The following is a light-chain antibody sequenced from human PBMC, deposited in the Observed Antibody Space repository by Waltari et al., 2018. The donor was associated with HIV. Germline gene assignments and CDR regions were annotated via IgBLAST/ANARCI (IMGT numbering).Light chain of an antibody. J-gene: IGKJ4*01. CDR3: QQYNFWPPLT. CDR1: QSVNNN. CDR2: GAS. V-gene: IGKV3-15*01. Sequence: EIVLTQSPATLSVSPGERATLSCRASQSVNNNLAWYQQKPGQVPRLLIYGASTRATGIPARFSGSGSGTEFTLTISSLQSEDFAVYYCQQYNFWPPLTFGGGTKVEIK.